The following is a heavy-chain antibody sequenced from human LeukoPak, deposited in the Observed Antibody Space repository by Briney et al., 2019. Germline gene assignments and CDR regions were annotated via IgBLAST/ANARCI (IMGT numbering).Heavy chain of an antibody. J-gene: IGHJ5*02. CDR2: ISSSSTI. CDR1: GFTFSSYS. D-gene: IGHD2-2*01. Sequence: GGSLRLSCAASGFTFSSYSMNWVRQAPGKGLEWVSYISSSSTIYYADSVKGRFTISRDNAKNSLYLQMNSLRAEDTAVYYCAREVVVVPAATLWFDPWGQGTLVTVSS. CDR3: AREVVVVPAATLWFDP. V-gene: IGHV3-48*01.